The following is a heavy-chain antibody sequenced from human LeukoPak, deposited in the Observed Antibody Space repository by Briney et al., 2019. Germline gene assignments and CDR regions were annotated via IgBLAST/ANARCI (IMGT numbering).Heavy chain of an antibody. J-gene: IGHJ6*02. V-gene: IGHV4-59*01. CDR1: GGSISSYY. D-gene: IGHD6-6*01. CDR3: AAAPYYYYGMDI. Sequence: SETLSLTCTVSGGSISSYYWSWIRQPPGKGLEWIGYIYYSGSTNYNPPLKSRVTISVDTSKSQFSLNMTSVTAADTAVYYCAAAPYYYYGMDIWGQGTTVTVSS. CDR2: IYYSGST.